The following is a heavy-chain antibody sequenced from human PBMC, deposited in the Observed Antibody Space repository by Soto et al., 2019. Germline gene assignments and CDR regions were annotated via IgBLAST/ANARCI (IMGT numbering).Heavy chain of an antibody. CDR3: ARDLWYCTNGVCLIYYYYYGMDV. V-gene: IGHV3-21*01. CDR1: GFTFSSYS. J-gene: IGHJ6*02. D-gene: IGHD2-8*01. Sequence: GGSLRLSCAASGFTFSSYSMNWVRQAPGKGLEWVSSISSSSSYIYYADSVKGRFTISRDNAKNSLYLQMNSLRAEDTAVYYCARDLWYCTNGVCLIYYYYYGMDVWGQGTTVTVSS. CDR2: ISSSSSYI.